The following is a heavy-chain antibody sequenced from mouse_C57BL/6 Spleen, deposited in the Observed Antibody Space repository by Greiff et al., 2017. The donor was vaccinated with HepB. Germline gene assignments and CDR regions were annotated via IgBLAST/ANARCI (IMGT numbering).Heavy chain of an antibody. CDR1: GYTFTDYD. CDR3: TRYDGSSSAWFAY. V-gene: IGHV1-15*01. Sequence: VQLQQSGAELVRPGASVTLSCKASGYTFTDYDMHWVKRTPVHGLEWIGAIDPETGGTAYNQKFKGKAILTADKSSSTAYMELRSLTSEDSAFYYCTRYDGSSSAWFAYWGQGTLVTVSA. CDR2: IDPETGGT. J-gene: IGHJ3*01. D-gene: IGHD1-1*01.